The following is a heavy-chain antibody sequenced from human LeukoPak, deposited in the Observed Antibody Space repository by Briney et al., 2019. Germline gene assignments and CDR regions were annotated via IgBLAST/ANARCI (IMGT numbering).Heavy chain of an antibody. CDR2: INQDGSEK. CDR1: GFSFSSYW. CDR3: ARGGWDVAGYCSGTTCYSFDI. V-gene: IGHV3-7*01. D-gene: IGHD2-2*01. Sequence: QSGGSLRLSCAASGFSFSSYWMSWVRQAPGKGLEWVANINQDGSEKYYVDSVKGRFTISRDNAKNSLYMQMNSLRVEDTAVYYCARGGWDVAGYCSGTTCYSFDIWGQGTMVTVSS. J-gene: IGHJ3*02.